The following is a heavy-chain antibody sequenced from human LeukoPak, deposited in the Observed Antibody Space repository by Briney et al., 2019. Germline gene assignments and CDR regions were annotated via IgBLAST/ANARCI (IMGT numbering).Heavy chain of an antibody. V-gene: IGHV4-59*01. CDR2: IYYSGST. J-gene: IGHJ5*02. CDR1: GGSISSYY. D-gene: IGHD3-22*01. Sequence: SETLSLTCTVSGGSISSYYWSWIRQPPGKGLEWIGYIYYSGSTNYNPSLKSRVTISVDTSKNQFSLKLSSVTAADTAVYYCARGSPPPPGGRITMIVRTGWFDPWGQGTLVTVSS. CDR3: ARGSPPPPGGRITMIVRTGWFDP.